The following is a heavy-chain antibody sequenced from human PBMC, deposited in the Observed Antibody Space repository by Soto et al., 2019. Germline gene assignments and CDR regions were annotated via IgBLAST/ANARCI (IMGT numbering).Heavy chain of an antibody. CDR1: GYTFTDNQ. CDR2: IDPKSGDT. Sequence: QVQLVQSGAEVKKPGASVKVSCKASGYTFTDNQIHWLRRAPGQRLEWMGRIDPKSGDTNFAPTYQGRVTMTRDTSTNTVYMELTRLTSGDTAIYFCARRYLRDYIRWNFDPWGQGTLVTVSS. J-gene: IGHJ5*02. D-gene: IGHD3-16*01. V-gene: IGHV1-2*02. CDR3: ARRYLRDYIRWNFDP.